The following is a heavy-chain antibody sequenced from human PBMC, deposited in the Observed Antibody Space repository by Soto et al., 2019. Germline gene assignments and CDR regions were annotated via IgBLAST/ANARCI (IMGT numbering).Heavy chain of an antibody. CDR2: INSDGSST. D-gene: IGHD5-12*01. CDR3: AKAYSGYDYGS. CDR1: GFTFRSYW. V-gene: IGHV3-74*01. J-gene: IGHJ5*02. Sequence: GGALRLSCAASGFTFRSYWMHWVRQAPGKGLVWVSRINSDGSSTTYADSVKGRFTISRDNAKNTLYLQMNSLRAEATAVYHCAKAYSGYDYGSWGQGTLVTVSS.